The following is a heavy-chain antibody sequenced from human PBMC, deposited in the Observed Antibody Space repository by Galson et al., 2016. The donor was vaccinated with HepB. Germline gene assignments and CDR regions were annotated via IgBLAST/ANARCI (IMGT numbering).Heavy chain of an antibody. CDR1: GFTFSRYD. V-gene: IGHV3-13*04. CDR2: IGSAGDT. J-gene: IGHJ3*02. CDR3: ARESTGRGVDAFDI. Sequence: SLRLSCAASGFTFSRYDMHWVRQVTGNGLQWVSAIGSAGDTYYSGSVKGRFTLSRENAKNSLYLQMNSLRAGDTAVYYCARESTGRGVDAFDIWGQGTMVTVSS. D-gene: IGHD3-16*01.